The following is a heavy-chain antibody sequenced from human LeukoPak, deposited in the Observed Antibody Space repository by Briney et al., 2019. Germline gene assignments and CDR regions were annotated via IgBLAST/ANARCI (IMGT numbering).Heavy chain of an antibody. D-gene: IGHD3-22*01. CDR2: IYTSGST. CDR1: GGSISSGSYY. V-gene: IGHV4-61*02. Sequence: SETLSLTCTVSGGSISSGSYYWSWIRQPAGKGLEWIGRIYTSGSTNCNPSLKSRVTISVDTSKNQFSLKLSSVTAADTAVYYCARGKRYYYDSSGYYLAPHFDYWGQGTLVTVSS. J-gene: IGHJ4*02. CDR3: ARGKRYYYDSSGYYLAPHFDY.